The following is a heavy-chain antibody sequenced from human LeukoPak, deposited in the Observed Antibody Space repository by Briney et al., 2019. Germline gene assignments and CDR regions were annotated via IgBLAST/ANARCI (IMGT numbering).Heavy chain of an antibody. CDR3: AGWVGLTRRFNH. CDR2: IYYSGST. J-gene: IGHJ1*01. Sequence: SETLSLTCTVSGGSISSYYWSWIRQPPGKGLEWIGYIYYSGSTNYNPSLKSRVTISVDTSKNQFSLNLSSVTAADTPVYYFAGWVGLTRRFNHWGRATPVTVSS. V-gene: IGHV4-59*01. D-gene: IGHD4-23*01. CDR1: GGSISSYY.